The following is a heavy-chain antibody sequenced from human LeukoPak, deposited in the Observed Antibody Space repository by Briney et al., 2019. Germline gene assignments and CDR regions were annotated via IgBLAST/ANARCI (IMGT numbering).Heavy chain of an antibody. J-gene: IGHJ6*02. CDR2: MNPNSGNT. V-gene: IGHV1-8*01. Sequence: GASVKVSCKASGYTFTSYDINWVRQATGQGLEWMGWMNPNSGNTGYAQKFQGRVTMTRNTSISTAYMELSSLRSEDTAVYYCARPPPSIFGVVTGPLEDYYYYCGMDVWGQGTTVTVSS. D-gene: IGHD3-3*01. CDR1: GYTFTSYD. CDR3: ARPPPSIFGVVTGPLEDYYYYCGMDV.